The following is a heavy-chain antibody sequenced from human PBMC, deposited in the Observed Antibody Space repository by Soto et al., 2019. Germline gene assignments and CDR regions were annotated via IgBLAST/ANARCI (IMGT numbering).Heavy chain of an antibody. D-gene: IGHD4-4*01. CDR1: GGSISSEDYY. V-gene: IGHV4-30-4*01. CDR2: IYYTGIT. CDR3: ARGGYSNYYLRKFYFDS. J-gene: IGHJ4*02. Sequence: QVQLQESGPGLVKPSQTLSLTCTVSGGSISSEDYYWSWIRQAPRKGLEWIGYIYYTGITYYKPSLKSRITISVDTSKSQFSLRLYSVTAADTAVYYCARGGYSNYYLRKFYFDSWGQGNLVTVSS.